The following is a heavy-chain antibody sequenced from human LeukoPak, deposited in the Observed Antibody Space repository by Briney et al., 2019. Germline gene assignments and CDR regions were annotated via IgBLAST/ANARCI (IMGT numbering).Heavy chain of an antibody. CDR1: GGSISGYS. D-gene: IGHD3-16*01. J-gene: IGHJ4*02. CDR2: ICNGGST. V-gene: IGHV4-59*08. CDR3: ARHRVLITFGPYYFDH. Sequence: SETLSLTCTVSGGSISGYSWSWVRQPPGKGLEGIGDICNGGSTNNNPTLKRRGTISVDTSKNQFYLRLSSVTAADTAVYYCARHRVLITFGPYYFDHWGPGTLVTVSS.